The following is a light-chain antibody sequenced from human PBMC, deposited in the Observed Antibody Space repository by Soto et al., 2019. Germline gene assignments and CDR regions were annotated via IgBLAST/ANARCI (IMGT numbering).Light chain of an antibody. CDR2: SAS. J-gene: IGKJ1*01. V-gene: IGKV3-15*01. CDR3: QQYNNWPWT. Sequence: EIVMTQSPATLSVSPGVRATLSCSASQSISDTLAWYQQKPGQAPRLLIYSASARATGFPARFSGSGSGTDFTLTISSLQSEDFAVYYCQQYNNWPWTFGQGTKVDIK. CDR1: QSISDT.